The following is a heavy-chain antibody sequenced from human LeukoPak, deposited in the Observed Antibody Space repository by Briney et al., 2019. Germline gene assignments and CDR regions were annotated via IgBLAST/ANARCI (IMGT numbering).Heavy chain of an antibody. CDR2: INQDGSEK. CDR1: GFTVSSHW. Sequence: QAGGFLRLSCAASGFTVSSHWMTWVRQAPGKGLEWVANINQDGSEKNYVDSVKGRFTISRDNARNSLYLQMNSLRVEDTAVYYCATGGNWGQGTLVTVSS. V-gene: IGHV3-7*03. CDR3: ATGGN. J-gene: IGHJ4*02. D-gene: IGHD3-16*01.